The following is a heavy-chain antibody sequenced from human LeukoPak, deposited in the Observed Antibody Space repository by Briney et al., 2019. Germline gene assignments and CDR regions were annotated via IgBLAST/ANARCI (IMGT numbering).Heavy chain of an antibody. D-gene: IGHD3-10*01. Sequence: PSETLSLTXTVSGGSISSYYWSWIRQPPGKGLEWIGYIYYSGSTNYNPSLKSRVTISVDTSKNQFSLKLSSVTAADTAVYYCARVGFRFLGAMVRGKRYYYYMDVWGKGTTVTVSS. CDR1: GGSISSYY. V-gene: IGHV4-59*01. CDR3: ARVGFRFLGAMVRGKRYYYYMDV. CDR2: IYYSGST. J-gene: IGHJ6*03.